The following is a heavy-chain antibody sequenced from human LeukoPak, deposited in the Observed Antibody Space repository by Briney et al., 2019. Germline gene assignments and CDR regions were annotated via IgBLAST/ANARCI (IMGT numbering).Heavy chain of an antibody. CDR2: MNPNSGNT. CDR1: GYTFTSYE. CDR3: ARSSPYSSSRDAFDI. D-gene: IGHD6-13*01. Sequence: ASVKVSCKASGYTFTSYEINWVRQATGQGLEWMGWMNPNSGNTGYAQMFQGRVTLTRNTSITTAYMELSSLRSEDTAVYYCARSSPYSSSRDAFDIWGQGTMVTVSS. V-gene: IGHV1-8*01. J-gene: IGHJ3*02.